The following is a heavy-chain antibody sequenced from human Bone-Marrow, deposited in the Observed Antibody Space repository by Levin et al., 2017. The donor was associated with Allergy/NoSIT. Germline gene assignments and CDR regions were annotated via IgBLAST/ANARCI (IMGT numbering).Heavy chain of an antibody. CDR2: ISSDGSNE. J-gene: IGHJ4*02. Sequence: PGGSLRLSCAASEFTFDTYTMHWVRQAPGKGLEWVAVISSDGSNEYYRASVKGRFTISRDNSKNTLYLQMNSLRAEDTAVYYCTRDRGEWGQFYFDYWGQGILVTVSS. V-gene: IGHV3-30-3*01. D-gene: IGHD1-26*01. CDR3: TRDRGEWGQFYFDY. CDR1: EFTFDTYT.